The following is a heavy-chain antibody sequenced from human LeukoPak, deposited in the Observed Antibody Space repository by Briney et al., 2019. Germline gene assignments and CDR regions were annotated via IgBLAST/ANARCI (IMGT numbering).Heavy chain of an antibody. J-gene: IGHJ4*02. CDR3: ARGGQGYYDSSGFPSQDFDY. D-gene: IGHD3-22*01. V-gene: IGHV4-34*01. CDR2: INHSGST. CDR1: GGSFSGYY. Sequence: SETLSLTCAVYGGSFSGYYWSWIRQPPGKGLEWIGEINHSGSTNYNPSLKSRVTISVDTSKNQFSLKLSSVTAADTAVYYCARGGQGYYDSSGFPSQDFDYWGQGTLVTVSS.